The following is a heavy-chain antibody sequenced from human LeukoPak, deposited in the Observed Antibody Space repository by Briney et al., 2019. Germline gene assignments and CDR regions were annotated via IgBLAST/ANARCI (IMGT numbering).Heavy chain of an antibody. CDR1: GFTFSSYA. Sequence: GGSLRLSCAAPGFTFSSYAMNWVRQAPGKGLEWVSYITNSSSTIFYADSVKGRFTISRDNAKNSLYLQMSSLRAEDTAVYYCTTAKNDHWGQGTLVTVSS. CDR2: ITNSSSTI. J-gene: IGHJ4*02. V-gene: IGHV3-48*04. CDR3: TTAKNDH.